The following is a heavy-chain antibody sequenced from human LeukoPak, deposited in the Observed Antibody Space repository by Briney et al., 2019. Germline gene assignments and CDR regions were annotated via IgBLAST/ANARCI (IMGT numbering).Heavy chain of an antibody. Sequence: GGSLRLSCAASGFTFSNAWMSWVRQAPGKGLEWVGRIKSKTDGGTTDYAAPVKGRFTISRDDSKNTLYLQMNSLKTEDTAVYYCYGTRGSSWYYFDYWGQGTLVTVSS. V-gene: IGHV3-15*01. CDR3: YGTRGSSWYYFDY. CDR1: GFTFSNAW. J-gene: IGHJ4*02. D-gene: IGHD6-13*01. CDR2: IKSKTDGGTT.